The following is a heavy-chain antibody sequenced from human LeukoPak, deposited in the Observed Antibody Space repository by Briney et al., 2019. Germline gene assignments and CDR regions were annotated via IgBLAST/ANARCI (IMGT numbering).Heavy chain of an antibody. CDR3: ARQIASAGTAGFDF. J-gene: IGHJ4*02. D-gene: IGHD6-13*01. CDR2: IYSTGST. Sequence: PSETLSLTCTVSGGSISSYYWSWLRQPAGKGLEWIWRIYSTGSTNYNPSLKSRVTMSVDTSKNQFSLRLRSVTAADTAVYYCARQIASAGTAGFDFWGQGALVTVSS. CDR1: GGSISSYY. V-gene: IGHV4-4*07.